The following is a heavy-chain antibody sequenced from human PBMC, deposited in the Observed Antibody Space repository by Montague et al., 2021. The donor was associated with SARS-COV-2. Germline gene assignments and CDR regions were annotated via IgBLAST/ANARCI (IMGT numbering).Heavy chain of an antibody. CDR3: ARAQNVCFIANCVNYFDL. J-gene: IGHJ4*02. CDR1: GGSTSNYY. CDR2: IFYTGSK. V-gene: IGHV4-59*01. Sequence: SETLSLTCSVSGGSTSNYYWTWIRQSPGKGLQWIGYIFYTGSKKFNPSLKTRVSMSLDASKNHFSLRLSAVTAADTVRYYCARAQNVCFIANCVNYFDLWGLGALVTVSS. D-gene: IGHD2-15*01.